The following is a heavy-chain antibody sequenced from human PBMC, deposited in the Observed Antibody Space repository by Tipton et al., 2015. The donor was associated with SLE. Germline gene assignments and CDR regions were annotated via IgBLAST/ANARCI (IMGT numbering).Heavy chain of an antibody. Sequence: TLSLTCTVSGDSISRSSYCWGWIRQPPGKGLEWIGSICYRGTTYYNPSLKSRVTISVDTSKNQFSLKLSSVTAADTAVYYCARGISSGWWNYWGQGNLVTVSS. V-gene: IGHV4-39*07. D-gene: IGHD6-19*01. CDR1: GDSISRSSYC. CDR2: ICYRGTT. J-gene: IGHJ4*02. CDR3: ARGISSGWWNY.